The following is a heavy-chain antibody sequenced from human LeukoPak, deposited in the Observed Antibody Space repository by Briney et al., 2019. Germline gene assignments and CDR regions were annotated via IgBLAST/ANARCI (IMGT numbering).Heavy chain of an antibody. V-gene: IGHV1-69*13. CDR1: GGTFSSYA. D-gene: IGHD3-3*01. J-gene: IGHJ4*02. Sequence: SVKVSCKASGGTFSSYAISWVRQAPGQGLEWMGGIIPIFGTANYAQKFQGRVTITADESTSTAYMELSSLRSEDTAVYYRARTSHHDFWSGYEDYWGQGTLVTVSS. CDR2: IIPIFGTA. CDR3: ARTSHHDFWSGYEDY.